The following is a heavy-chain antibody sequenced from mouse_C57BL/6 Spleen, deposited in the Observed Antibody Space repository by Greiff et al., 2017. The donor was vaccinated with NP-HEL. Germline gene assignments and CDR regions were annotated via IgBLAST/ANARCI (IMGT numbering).Heavy chain of an antibody. CDR2: IWSDGST. CDR1: GFSLTSYG. V-gene: IGHV2-6-1*01. D-gene: IGHD2-12*01. Sequence: QVQLQQSGPGLVAPSQSLSITCTVSGFSLTSYGVHWVRQPPGKGLEWLVVIWSDGSTTYNSALKSRLSISKDNSKSQVFLKMNSLQTDDTAMYYCARHTTRKYAYMDYWGQGTSVTVSS. J-gene: IGHJ4*01. CDR3: ARHTTRKYAYMDY.